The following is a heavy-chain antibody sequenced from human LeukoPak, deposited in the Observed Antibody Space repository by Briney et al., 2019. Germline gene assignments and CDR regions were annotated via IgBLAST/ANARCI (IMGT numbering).Heavy chain of an antibody. J-gene: IGHJ6*02. Sequence: PSETLSLTCAVYGGSFSGYYWNWIRQPPGKGLEWIGEINHSGSTNYNPSLKSRVTISVDTSKNQFSLKLSSVTAADTAVYYCARDATRDYYYYGMDVWGQGTTVTVSS. CDR1: GGSFSGYY. V-gene: IGHV4-34*09. CDR2: INHSGST. CDR3: ARDATRDYYYYGMDV.